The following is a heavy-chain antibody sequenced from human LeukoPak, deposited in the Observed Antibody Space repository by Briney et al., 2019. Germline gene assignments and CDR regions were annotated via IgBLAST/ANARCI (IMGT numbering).Heavy chain of an antibody. V-gene: IGHV3-30*18. CDR2: ISYDGSNK. D-gene: IGHD5-18*01. Sequence: GGSLRLSCAASGLTFSNYGMHWVRQAPGKGLEWVAVISYDGSNKYYADSVKGRFTISRDNSKNTLYLQMNSLRAEDTAVYYCVEGQPGGTQLPSWAPYYFDYWGQGTLVTVSS. J-gene: IGHJ4*02. CDR1: GLTFSNYG. CDR3: VEGQPGGTQLPSWAPYYFDY.